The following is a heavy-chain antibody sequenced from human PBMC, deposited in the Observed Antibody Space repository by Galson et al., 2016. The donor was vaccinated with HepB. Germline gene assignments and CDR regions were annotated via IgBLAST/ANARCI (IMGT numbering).Heavy chain of an antibody. CDR3: AHRTVTAVTSPFNY. D-gene: IGHD4-17*01. CDR2: IYWDDDK. Sequence: PALVKPTQTLTLTCTFSGFSLSTSGVGVGWIRQPPGKALEWLALIYWDDDKSYSPSLKSRLTITKDTSKNQVVRTVTEMDPVETATYYCAHRTVTAVTSPFNYWGQGALVTVSS. CDR1: GFSLSTSGVG. V-gene: IGHV2-5*02. J-gene: IGHJ4*02.